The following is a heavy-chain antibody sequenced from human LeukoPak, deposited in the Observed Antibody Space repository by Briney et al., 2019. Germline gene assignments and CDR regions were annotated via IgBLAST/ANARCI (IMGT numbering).Heavy chain of an antibody. V-gene: IGHV3-30*04. CDR1: GFTFSSYA. CDR2: ISYDGSNK. Sequence: GGSLRLSCAASGFTFSSYAMHWVRQAPGKGLEWVAFISYDGSNKYYADSVKGRFTISRDNSKNTLYLQMNSLRAEDTAVYYCARVMSSGWYEGDAFDIWGQGTMVTVSS. CDR3: ARVMSSGWYEGDAFDI. J-gene: IGHJ3*02. D-gene: IGHD6-19*01.